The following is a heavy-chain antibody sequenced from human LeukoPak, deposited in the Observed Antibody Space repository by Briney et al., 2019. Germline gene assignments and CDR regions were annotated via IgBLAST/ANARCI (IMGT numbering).Heavy chain of an antibody. CDR1: GFTFSSYE. D-gene: IGHD3-10*01. Sequence: PGGSLRLSCAASGFTFSSYEMNWVRQAPGKGLEWVSYISSSGSTIYYADSMKGRFTISRDNAKNSLYLQMNSLRAEDTAVYYCARGHDFGENFDYWGQGTLVTVSS. V-gene: IGHV3-48*03. CDR2: ISSSGSTI. CDR3: ARGHDFGENFDY. J-gene: IGHJ4*02.